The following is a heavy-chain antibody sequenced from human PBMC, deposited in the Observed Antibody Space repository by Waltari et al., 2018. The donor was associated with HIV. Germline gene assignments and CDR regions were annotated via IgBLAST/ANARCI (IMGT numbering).Heavy chain of an antibody. J-gene: IGHJ4*02. Sequence: EVHLVESGGGLVQPGRSLRLSCTASGFTFGDHGMSWFRQAPGKGLEWVGTIRSKAYAGTTEFAASVRGRFTIVRDDDKSIVYLQMNSLKSEDTAMYYCSRDGSTSGWFGLADSWGQGILVAVSS. CDR3: SRDGSTSGWFGLADS. D-gene: IGHD6-19*01. CDR1: GFTFGDHG. V-gene: IGHV3-49*03. CDR2: IRSKAYAGTT.